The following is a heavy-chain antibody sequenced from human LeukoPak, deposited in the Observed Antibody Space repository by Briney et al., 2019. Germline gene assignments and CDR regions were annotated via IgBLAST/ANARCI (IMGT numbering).Heavy chain of an antibody. V-gene: IGHV4-4*07. CDR3: ARDWGDIVVVPAASTNRFDP. J-gene: IGHJ5*02. Sequence: PSETLSLTCTVPGGSISSYYWSWIRQPAGKGLERIGRIYTSGSTNYNPSLQSRATTSFDTFKNQFSLKLSSVTAADTAVYYCARDWGDIVVVPAASTNRFDPWGQGTLVTVAS. CDR2: IYTSGST. CDR1: GGSISSYY. D-gene: IGHD2-2*01.